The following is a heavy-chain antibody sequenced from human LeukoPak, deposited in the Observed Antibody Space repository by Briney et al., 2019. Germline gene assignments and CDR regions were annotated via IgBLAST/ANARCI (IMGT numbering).Heavy chain of an antibody. CDR2: ISYDGSNK. CDR3: AKGPPDTVQYFQH. D-gene: IGHD5-18*01. Sequence: PGRSLRLSCAASGFTFSSYAMHWVRQAPGKGLEWVAVISYDGSNKYYADSVKGRFTISRDNSKNTLYLQMNSLRAEDTAVYYCAKGPPDTVQYFQHWGQGTLVTVSS. CDR1: GFTFSSYA. J-gene: IGHJ1*01. V-gene: IGHV3-30-3*01.